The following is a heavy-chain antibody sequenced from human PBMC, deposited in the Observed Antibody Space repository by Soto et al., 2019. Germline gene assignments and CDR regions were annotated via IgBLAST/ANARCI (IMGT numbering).Heavy chain of an antibody. J-gene: IGHJ4*02. CDR1: GYTFSGFY. D-gene: IGHD3-9*01. Sequence: QVQLVQSGAEVKKPGASVKVSCRTSGYTFSGFYIHWVRQAPGQGLESMGWIYPDSGGTDYAETFQVRVTMTRDTSISTAYMELSRLRYDDTAVYYCRGTGLSEVDYWGQGTLVTVSS. CDR2: IYPDSGGT. V-gene: IGHV1-2*02. CDR3: RGTGLSEVDY.